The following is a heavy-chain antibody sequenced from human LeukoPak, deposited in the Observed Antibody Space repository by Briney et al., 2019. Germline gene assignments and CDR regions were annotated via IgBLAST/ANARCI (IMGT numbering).Heavy chain of an antibody. Sequence: PSQTLSLTCTVSGASISSGSYYWSWIRQPAGKGLEWIGHIYTSGNTNYNPSLKSRVTISVATSKNQFSLKLSSVTAADTAVYYCARDAKYQLPTYWGQGTLVSVSS. CDR2: IYTSGNT. CDR1: GASISSGSYY. CDR3: ARDAKYQLPTY. D-gene: IGHD2-2*01. J-gene: IGHJ4*02. V-gene: IGHV4-61*09.